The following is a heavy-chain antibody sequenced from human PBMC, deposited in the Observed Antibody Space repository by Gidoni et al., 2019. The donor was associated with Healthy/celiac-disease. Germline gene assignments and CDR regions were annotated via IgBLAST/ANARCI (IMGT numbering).Heavy chain of an antibody. CDR3: ARDLSITMVRGVIRGFDP. CDR1: GGSFSSSNW. D-gene: IGHD3-10*01. V-gene: IGHV4-4*02. Sequence: QVQLQASAPGLVKPSVTLSLTCAVSGGSFSSSNWWSWVRQPPGKGLEWIGKIYHSGSTNSNPSLKSRVTISVDKSKNQFSLKLSSVTAADTAVDYCARDLSITMVRGVIRGFDPWGQGTLVTVSS. CDR2: IYHSGST. J-gene: IGHJ5*02.